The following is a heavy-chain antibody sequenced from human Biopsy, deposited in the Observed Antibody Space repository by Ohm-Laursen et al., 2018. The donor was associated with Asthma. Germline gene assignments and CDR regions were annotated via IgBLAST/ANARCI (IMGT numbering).Heavy chain of an antibody. CDR3: ARGYSGSDRIVHYYSGLEA. Sequence: SSVKVSCKASGGTFSSYAISWVRQAPGQGLEWMGGIIPIFGTANYAQKFQGRVTITADESTSTAYMELSSLSSGDTAVYYCARGYSGSDRIVHYYSGLEAWGQGTTVTVSS. D-gene: IGHD5-12*01. CDR1: GGTFSSYA. CDR2: IIPIFGTA. V-gene: IGHV1-69*01. J-gene: IGHJ6*02.